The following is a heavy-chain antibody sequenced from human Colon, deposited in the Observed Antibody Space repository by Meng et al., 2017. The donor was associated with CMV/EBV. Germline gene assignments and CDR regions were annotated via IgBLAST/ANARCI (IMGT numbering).Heavy chain of an antibody. CDR2: IYYSGST. J-gene: IGHJ4*02. CDR1: GGSISSCSYY. Sequence: ESLKISCTVSGGSISSCSYYWGWIRQPPGKGLEWIGSIYYSGSTYYNPSLKSRVTIAVDTSKNQFSLKLSSVTAADTAVYYCAREPLGYCSGGSCYQYYFDYWGQGTLVTVSS. CDR3: AREPLGYCSGGSCYQYYFDY. V-gene: IGHV4-39*07. D-gene: IGHD2-15*01.